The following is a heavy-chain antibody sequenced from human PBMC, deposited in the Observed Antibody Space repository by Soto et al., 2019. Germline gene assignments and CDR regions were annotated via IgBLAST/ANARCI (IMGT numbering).Heavy chain of an antibody. V-gene: IGHV3-15*01. Sequence: EVQLVESGGGLVKPGGSLRLSCAASGFTFNNAWMSWVRQAPGKGLEWVGRIKSKSAGGTTDYAAPVKGRFTISRDDAQNTLYLKMNSLKTEETAVYCSATDRFARPADSWGQGALVTVSS. J-gene: IGHJ4*02. CDR3: ATDRFARPADS. CDR1: GFTFNNAW. D-gene: IGHD3-10*01. CDR2: IKSKSAGGTT.